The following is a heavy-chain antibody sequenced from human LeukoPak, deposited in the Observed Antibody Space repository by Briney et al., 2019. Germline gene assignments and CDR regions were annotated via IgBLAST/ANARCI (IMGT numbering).Heavy chain of an antibody. D-gene: IGHD3-9*01. CDR2: IIPTFGTA. CDR1: GGTFSSYA. CDR3: AGDGAIRYFDWLLPDYYYYGMDV. J-gene: IGHJ6*04. Sequence: ASVKVSCKASGGTFSSYAISWVRQAPGQGLEWMGGIIPTFGTANYAQKFQGRVTITADESTSTAYMELSSLRSEDTAVFFFAGDGAIRYFDWLLPDYYYYGMDVWGRGTTVTVSS. V-gene: IGHV1-69*13.